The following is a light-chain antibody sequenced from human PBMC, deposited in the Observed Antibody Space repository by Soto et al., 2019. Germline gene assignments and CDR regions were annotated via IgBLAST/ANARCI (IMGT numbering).Light chain of an antibody. CDR1: SSDVGGYNY. V-gene: IGLV2-14*01. J-gene: IGLJ1*01. CDR2: EVS. Sequence: QSALTQPASVSGSPGQSIAISCTGTSSDVGGYNYVSWYQQHPGKAPKLMFHEVSNRPSGVSDRFSGSKSGNTASLVISGLQADDEDDYYCSSHTSYSTRVFVTGTKLTVL. CDR3: SSHTSYSTRV.